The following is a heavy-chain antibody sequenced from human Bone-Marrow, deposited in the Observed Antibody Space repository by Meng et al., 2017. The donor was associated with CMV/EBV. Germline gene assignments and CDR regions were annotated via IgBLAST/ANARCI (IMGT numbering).Heavy chain of an antibody. V-gene: IGHV3-23*03. J-gene: IGHJ4*02. Sequence: GESLKISCAASGFTFSSYAMSWVRQAPGKGLEWVSVIYSGGSSTYYADSVKGRFTISRDNSKNTLCLQMNSLRAEDTAVYYCAKTFISYFDYWGQGTLVTVSS. CDR1: GFTFSSYA. CDR3: AKTFISYFDY. D-gene: IGHD3-10*01. CDR2: IYSGGSST.